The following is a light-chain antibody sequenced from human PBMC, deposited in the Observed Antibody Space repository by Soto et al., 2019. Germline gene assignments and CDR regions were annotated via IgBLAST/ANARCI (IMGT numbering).Light chain of an antibody. CDR1: QSVGSY. Sequence: EVVLTQSPGTLSLSPGQRATLSCRASQSVGSYLAWYQHKPGQAPRLLIYDASNRATGIPARFSGSGSGTDFTLTISSLEPDDFETYYCQHYNSYSEAFGQGTKVDNK. J-gene: IGKJ1*01. CDR3: QHYNSYSEA. CDR2: DAS. V-gene: IGKV3-11*01.